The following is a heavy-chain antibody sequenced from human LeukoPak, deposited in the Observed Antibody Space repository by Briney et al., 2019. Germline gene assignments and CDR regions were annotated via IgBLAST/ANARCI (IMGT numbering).Heavy chain of an antibody. CDR3: ARSYSSGWYDY. CDR1: GFTFSNYA. CDR2: IGSSVDST. D-gene: IGHD6-19*01. Sequence: GGSLRLSCAASGFTFSNYAMSWVRQAPGKGLEWVSAIGSSVDSTYYAGSVKGRFTISRDNSKNTLYLQMNSLRAEDTAVYYCARSYSSGWYDYWGQGTLVTVSS. V-gene: IGHV3-23*01. J-gene: IGHJ4*02.